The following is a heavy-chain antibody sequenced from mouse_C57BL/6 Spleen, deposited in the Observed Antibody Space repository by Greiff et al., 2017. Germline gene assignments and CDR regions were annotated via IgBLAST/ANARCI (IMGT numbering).Heavy chain of an antibody. CDR3: AREAYGNYGYFDV. J-gene: IGHJ1*03. Sequence: VKLVESGAELVKPGASVKISCKASGYAFSSYWMNWVKQRPGKGLEWIGQIYPGDGDTNYNGKFKGEATLTADKSSSTAYMQLSSLTSEDSAVYFCAREAYGNYGYFDVWGTGTTVTVSS. D-gene: IGHD2-1*01. CDR2: IYPGDGDT. CDR1: GYAFSSYW. V-gene: IGHV1-80*01.